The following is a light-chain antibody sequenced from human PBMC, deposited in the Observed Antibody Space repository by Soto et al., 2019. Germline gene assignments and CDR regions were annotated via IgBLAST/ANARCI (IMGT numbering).Light chain of an antibody. Sequence: EIVLTQSPGTLSLSPGERATLSCRASQSVSSSYLAWYQQKPGQAPRLLIYGASSRATGIPDRFSGSGSGKDLTLTISRLEPEDFAVYYCQQYGSSHKTVGQGTKVHIK. CDR3: QQYGSSHKT. J-gene: IGKJ1*01. CDR1: QSVSSSY. V-gene: IGKV3-20*01. CDR2: GAS.